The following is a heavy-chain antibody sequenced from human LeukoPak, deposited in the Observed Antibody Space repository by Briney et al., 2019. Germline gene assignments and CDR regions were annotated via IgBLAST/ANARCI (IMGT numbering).Heavy chain of an antibody. CDR2: ISWNSGSI. Sequence: GGSLRLSCAASGFTFDDYAMRWVRQAPGKGLEWVSGISWNSGSIGYADSVKGRFTISRDNAKNSLYLQMNSLRAEDMALYYCAKGLTGTAADAFDIWGQGTMVTVSS. D-gene: IGHD1-20*01. CDR3: AKGLTGTAADAFDI. CDR1: GFTFDDYA. V-gene: IGHV3-9*03. J-gene: IGHJ3*02.